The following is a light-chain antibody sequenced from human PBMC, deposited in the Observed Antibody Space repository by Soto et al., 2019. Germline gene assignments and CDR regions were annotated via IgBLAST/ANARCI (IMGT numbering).Light chain of an antibody. J-gene: IGKJ2*01. CDR2: GAS. CDR3: QQYGSSPVYT. CDR1: QSVSSSY. V-gene: IGKV3-20*01. Sequence: EIVLTQSPGTLSLSPGERATLSCRASQSVSSSYLTWYQQKPGQAPRVLVYGASRRATGIPDRFSGSGSGTDFTLTISRLEPEDFAVYYCQQYGSSPVYTFGQGTKLEIK.